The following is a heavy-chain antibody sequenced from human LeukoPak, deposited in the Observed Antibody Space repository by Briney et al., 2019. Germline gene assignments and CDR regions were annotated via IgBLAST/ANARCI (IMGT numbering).Heavy chain of an antibody. CDR3: ARERDSGSYYSFDY. CDR1: GGSVSSGISY. D-gene: IGHD1-26*01. CDR2: IYYSGST. Sequence: PSETLSLTCSVSGGSVSSGISYWSWIRQPPGEGLEWIGYIYYSGSTNYNPSLKSRVTISVDTSKNQFSLKLSSVTAADTAVYYCARERDSGSYYSFDYWGQGTLVTVSS. V-gene: IGHV4-61*01. J-gene: IGHJ4*02.